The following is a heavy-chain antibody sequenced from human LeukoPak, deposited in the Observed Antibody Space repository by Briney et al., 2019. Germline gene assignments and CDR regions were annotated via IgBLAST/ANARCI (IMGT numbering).Heavy chain of an antibody. CDR2: IGCGGTT. CDR1: GLTFSTYA. Sequence: GGSLRLSCAASGLTFSTYAMRWIRQAPGKGLEWVSSIGCGGTTSYADSVKGRFTISRDNSKNTLYLQVNSLRAEDTAVYYCARFGSNSWTRYFDPWGQGTLVTVSS. D-gene: IGHD3/OR15-3a*01. CDR3: ARFGSNSWTRYFDP. V-gene: IGHV3-23*01. J-gene: IGHJ5*02.